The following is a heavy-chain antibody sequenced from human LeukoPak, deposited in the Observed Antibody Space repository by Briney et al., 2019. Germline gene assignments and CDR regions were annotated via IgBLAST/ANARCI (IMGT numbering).Heavy chain of an antibody. Sequence: PSETLSLTCTVSGGSISSSSYYWGWIRQPPGKGLEWIGSIYYSGSTYYNPSLKSRVTISVDKSKNQFSLKLSSVTAADTAVYYCARLFVPATAPYYFDYWGQGTLVTVSS. CDR1: GGSISSSSYY. V-gene: IGHV4-39*07. J-gene: IGHJ4*02. D-gene: IGHD2-2*01. CDR3: ARLFVPATAPYYFDY. CDR2: IYYSGST.